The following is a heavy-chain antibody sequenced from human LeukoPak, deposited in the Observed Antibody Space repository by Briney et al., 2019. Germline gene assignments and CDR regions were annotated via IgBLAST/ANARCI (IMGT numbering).Heavy chain of an antibody. CDR3: ARGHSGRGGIDP. J-gene: IGHJ5*02. CDR1: GGSISSYY. D-gene: IGHD3-10*02. CDR2: IYYSGST. Sequence: SETLSLTCTVSGGSISSYYGNWIRQPPGKGLEWIGYIYYSGSTNYSPSLKSRVTMSVDTSKNQFSLKLSSVTAADTAVYYCARGHSGRGGIDPWGQGTLVTVSS. V-gene: IGHV4-59*01.